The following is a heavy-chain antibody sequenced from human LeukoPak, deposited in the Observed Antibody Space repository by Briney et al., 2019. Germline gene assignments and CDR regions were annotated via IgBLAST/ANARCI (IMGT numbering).Heavy chain of an antibody. CDR3: ARAYSGYDLFDY. V-gene: IGHV4-61*02. CDR1: GGSISSGSYY. Sequence: SETLSLTCTVSGGSISSGSYYWSWIRQPAGKGLEWIGRIYTSGSTNYNPSLKSRVTMSVDTSKNQFSLKLSSVTAADTAVYYCARAYSGYDLFDYWGQGTLVTVSS. D-gene: IGHD5-12*01. J-gene: IGHJ4*02. CDR2: IYTSGST.